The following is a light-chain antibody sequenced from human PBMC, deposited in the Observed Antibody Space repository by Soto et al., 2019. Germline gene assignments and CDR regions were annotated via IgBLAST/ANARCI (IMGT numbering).Light chain of an antibody. CDR1: QSVSSSY. Sequence: ELVLTQSPGTLSLSQGEGATLSCRASQSVSSSYFAWYQQKPGQAPRLLIYGASSRATGIPDRFSGSGSGKDFTVTISRLEPEEFAVYYCQQYGSSTWTFGQGTKVETK. CDR2: GAS. J-gene: IGKJ1*01. CDR3: QQYGSSTWT. V-gene: IGKV3-20*01.